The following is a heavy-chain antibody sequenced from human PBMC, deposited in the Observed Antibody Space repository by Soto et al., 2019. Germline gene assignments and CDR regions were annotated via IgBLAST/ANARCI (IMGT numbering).Heavy chain of an antibody. CDR3: ARFDIAAPPPL. CDR1: GFSFSSCW. V-gene: IGHV3-74*01. J-gene: IGHJ3*01. D-gene: IGHD6-13*01. CDR2: ISSDGSST. Sequence: EVQLVESGGGLVQPGGSLRLSCAASGFSFSSCWMHWVRQDPGKGLVWVSRISSDGSSTSYADSVKGRFTISRDNAKNTLYLQMNSLRAEDTAVYYCARFDIAAPPPLWGLGTMVTVSS.